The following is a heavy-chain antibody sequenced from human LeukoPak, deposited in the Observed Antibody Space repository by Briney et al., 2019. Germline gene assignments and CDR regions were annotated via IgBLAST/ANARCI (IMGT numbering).Heavy chain of an antibody. CDR3: ATVCLGARGVVAAIDY. D-gene: IGHD2-15*01. CDR2: INPSGGST. Sequence: ASVKVSCKASGYTFTSYYMHWVRQAPGQGLEWMGIINPSGGSTIYAQKFQGRVTMTEDTSTDTAYMELSSLRSEDTAVYYCATVCLGARGVVAAIDYWGQGTLVTVSS. J-gene: IGHJ4*02. V-gene: IGHV1-46*01. CDR1: GYTFTSYY.